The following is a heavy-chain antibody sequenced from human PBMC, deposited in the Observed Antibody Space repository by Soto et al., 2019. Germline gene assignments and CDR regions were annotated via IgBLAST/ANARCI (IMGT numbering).Heavy chain of an antibody. CDR3: AEGWQFFDP. J-gene: IGHJ5*02. V-gene: IGHV3-23*01. D-gene: IGHD2-15*01. Sequence: VGSLRLSCAASGFTFSSYAMNWVRQAPGKGLEWVSTITGSGGSTYYADSVKGRFTISRDSSKNVLYLQMNSLRAEDTAVYYCAEGWQFFDPWGQGTLVTVSS. CDR2: ITGSGGST. CDR1: GFTFSSYA.